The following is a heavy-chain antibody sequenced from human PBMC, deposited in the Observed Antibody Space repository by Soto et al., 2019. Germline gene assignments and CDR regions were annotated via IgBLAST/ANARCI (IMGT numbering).Heavy chain of an antibody. Sequence: SETLSLTCAVSGGSISSSNWWSWVRQPPGKGLEWIGEIYHSGSTNYNPSLKGRVTISVDKSKNQFSLKLSSVTAADTAVYYCARLTVKSGLDYWGQGTLVTVS. D-gene: IGHD4-17*01. V-gene: IGHV4-4*02. CDR2: IYHSGST. CDR3: ARLTVKSGLDY. CDR1: GGSISSSNW. J-gene: IGHJ4*02.